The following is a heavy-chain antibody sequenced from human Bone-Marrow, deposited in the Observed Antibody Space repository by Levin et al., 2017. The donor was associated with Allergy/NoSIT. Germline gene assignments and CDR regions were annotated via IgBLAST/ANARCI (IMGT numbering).Heavy chain of an antibody. CDR3: ARGIIGDVRVAHKEAFDI. CDR2: ISSSGSDM. CDR1: GFTFRIYS. J-gene: IGHJ3*02. D-gene: IGHD2-8*02. V-gene: IGHV3-21*01. Sequence: GESLKISCPVSGFTFRIYSINWVRQAPGKGLEWVSSISSSGSDMYYVDSVKGRFTISRDNAKNSLTLQMNSLRAEDTAVYYCARGIIGDVRVAHKEAFDIWGQGTMVSVSS.